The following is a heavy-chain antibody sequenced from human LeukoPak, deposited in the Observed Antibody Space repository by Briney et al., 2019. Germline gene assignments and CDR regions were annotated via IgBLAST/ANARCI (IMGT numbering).Heavy chain of an antibody. J-gene: IGHJ6*03. Sequence: GGSLRLSCAASGFTFSSYEMNWVRQAPGKGLEWVSYISSSGSTIYYADSVKGRFTISRDNAKNSLYLQMNSLRAEDTAVYYCARMTTVTTVYYYYYMDVWGKGTTVTISS. CDR2: ISSSGSTI. CDR1: GFTFSSYE. V-gene: IGHV3-48*03. CDR3: ARMTTVTTVYYYYYMDV. D-gene: IGHD4-17*01.